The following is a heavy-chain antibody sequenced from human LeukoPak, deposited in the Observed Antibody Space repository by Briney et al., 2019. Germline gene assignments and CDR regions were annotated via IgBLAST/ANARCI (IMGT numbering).Heavy chain of an antibody. CDR1: GGSISSGGYY. CDR3: ARDQNGYTYFDY. V-gene: IGHV4-31*03. D-gene: IGHD3-16*01. CDR2: IYYTGST. J-gene: IGHJ4*02. Sequence: PSETLSLTCTVSGGSISSGGYYWSWIRQHPGKGLEWIGYIYYTGSTYYNPSLKSRVTISVDTSKNQFSLRLNSVTAADTAVYYCARDQNGYTYFDYWGQGTLVTVSS.